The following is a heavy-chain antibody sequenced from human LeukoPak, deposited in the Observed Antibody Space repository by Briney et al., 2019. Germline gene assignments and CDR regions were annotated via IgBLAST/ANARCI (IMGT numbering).Heavy chain of an antibody. Sequence: GGSLRLSCVASGFTFSNFAMNWVRQAPGKGLEWVSTISSGVGNVYYADSVKGRFTVSRDSAKNSVFLQMSSLRAEDTAVYYCARGDYPRQWGKGTTVTVSS. D-gene: IGHD2-21*01. CDR3: ARGDYPRQ. CDR2: ISSGVGNV. V-gene: IGHV3-21*01. CDR1: GFTFSNFA. J-gene: IGHJ6*04.